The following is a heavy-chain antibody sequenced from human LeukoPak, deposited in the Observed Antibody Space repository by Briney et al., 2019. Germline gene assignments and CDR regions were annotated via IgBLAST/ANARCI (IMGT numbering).Heavy chain of an antibody. Sequence: GGSLRLFCAASGFGFSNYAVHWVRQAPGKGLDWVAAISYDGSNEYYADSVKGRFTISRDNSKNTLFLQMNSLRAEDTDVYYCPKTIFTQYFGEVFDYWGQGTLVTVSS. CDR2: ISYDGSNE. CDR3: PKTIFTQYFGEVFDY. CDR1: GFGFSNYA. D-gene: IGHD3-10*01. V-gene: IGHV3-30*04. J-gene: IGHJ4*02.